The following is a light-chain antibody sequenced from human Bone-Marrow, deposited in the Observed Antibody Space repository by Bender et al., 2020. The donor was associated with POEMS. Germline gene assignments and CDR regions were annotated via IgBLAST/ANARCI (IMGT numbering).Light chain of an antibody. CDR2: EDR. CDR3: YSTDSTGDHRV. J-gene: IGLJ2*01. CDR1: ALPKKY. Sequence: SYELTQPPSLSVSPGQTTRITCSGDALPKKYAYWYQQKSGQAPVLLIYEDRKRPSGIPERFSGASSGTMATLTTSGAQVEDEADYYCYSTDSTGDHRVFGGGTKLTVL. V-gene: IGLV3-10*01.